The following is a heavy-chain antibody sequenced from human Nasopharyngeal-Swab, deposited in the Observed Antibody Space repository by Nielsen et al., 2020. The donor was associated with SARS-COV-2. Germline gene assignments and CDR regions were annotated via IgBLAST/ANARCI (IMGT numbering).Heavy chain of an antibody. CDR2: IKSKTDGGTT. CDR1: GFTFSNAW. CDR3: AREEGVLMVYAFDY. D-gene: IGHD2-8*01. J-gene: IGHJ4*02. V-gene: IGHV3-15*07. Sequence: LSLTCAASGFTFSNAWMNWVRQAPGKGLEWVGRIKSKTDGGTTDYAAPVKGRFTISRDNSKNTLYLQMNSLRAEDTAVYYCAREEGVLMVYAFDYWGQGTLVTVSS.